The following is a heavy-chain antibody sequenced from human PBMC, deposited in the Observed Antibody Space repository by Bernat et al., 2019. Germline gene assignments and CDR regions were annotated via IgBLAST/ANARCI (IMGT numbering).Heavy chain of an antibody. J-gene: IGHJ4*02. CDR2: IFYSGST. CDR1: GGSVSNDY. Sequence: QVQLQESGPGLVKPSETLSLTCTVSGGSVSNDYWSWIRQPPGKGLEWIGDIFYSGSTHYNPSLKSRVTISVDTSKNQFSPKLNSVTAADTAIYYCARLGDILDSWGQGTLVTVSS. V-gene: IGHV4-59*08. CDR3: ARLGDILDS. D-gene: IGHD2-21*01.